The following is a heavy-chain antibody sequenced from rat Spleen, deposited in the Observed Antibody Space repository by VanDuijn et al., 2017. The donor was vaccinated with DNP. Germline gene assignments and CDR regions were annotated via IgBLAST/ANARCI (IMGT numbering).Heavy chain of an antibody. CDR1: GFTFRNYY. CDR2: ISTGIGNT. J-gene: IGHJ2*01. D-gene: IGHD5-1*01. V-gene: IGHV5-25*01. CDR3: ARSGRSFDY. Sequence: EVQLVESGGGLVQPGRSMKLSCAASGFTFRNYYMAWVRQAPTQGLEWVASISTGIGNTYYRDSVKGRFTISRDNAKNTLYLQMDSLRSEDTATYYCARSGRSFDYWGQGVMVTVSS.